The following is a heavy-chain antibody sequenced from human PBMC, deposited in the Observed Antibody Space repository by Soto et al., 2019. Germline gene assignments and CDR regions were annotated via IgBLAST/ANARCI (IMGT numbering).Heavy chain of an antibody. CDR3: VKDRDCSGGSCYYAFDY. Sequence: GGSLRLSCSASGFTFSSYAMHWVRQSPGKGLEYVSAISSNGGSTYYADSVKGRSTISRDNSKNTLYLQMSSLRAEDTAVYYCVKDRDCSGGSCYYAFDYWGQGTLVTVSS. J-gene: IGHJ4*02. CDR2: ISSNGGST. V-gene: IGHV3-64D*06. CDR1: GFTFSSYA. D-gene: IGHD2-15*01.